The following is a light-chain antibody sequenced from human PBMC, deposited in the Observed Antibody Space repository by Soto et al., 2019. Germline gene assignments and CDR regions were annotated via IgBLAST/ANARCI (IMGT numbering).Light chain of an antibody. Sequence: EIVMTQSPATLSVSPGETAALSCRASQSVDSTVAWYQQKPGQPPRLLIYDASTRATGIPARFGGSGSGTEFTLTISRLQSEDFAVYFCQQYHKWPPYTFGQGTKLEIK. CDR2: DAS. J-gene: IGKJ2*01. CDR1: QSVDST. CDR3: QQYHKWPPYT. V-gene: IGKV3-15*01.